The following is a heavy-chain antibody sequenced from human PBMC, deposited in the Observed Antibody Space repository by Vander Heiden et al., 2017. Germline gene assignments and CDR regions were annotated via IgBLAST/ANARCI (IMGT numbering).Heavy chain of an antibody. D-gene: IGHD3-22*01. J-gene: IGHJ5*02. CDR1: GYRFNGYW. CDR2: TYPDDSET. V-gene: IGHV5-51*01. Sequence: EVQLVQSGAEVKKPGESLKISCKGSGYRFNGYWIGWVRPMPGKGLEWMGITYPDDSETRYSPSFQGQVTISVDKSISTAYLQWSSLKASDTAMYYCARLRDYYDSSGYHSLNWFDPWGQGTLVTVSS. CDR3: ARLRDYYDSSGYHSLNWFDP.